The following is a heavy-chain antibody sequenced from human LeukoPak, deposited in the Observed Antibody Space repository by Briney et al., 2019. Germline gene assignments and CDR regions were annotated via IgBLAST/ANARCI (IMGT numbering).Heavy chain of an antibody. D-gene: IGHD2-2*02. CDR2: IIPIFGTA. Sequence: GSSVKVSCKASGGTFSSYAISWVRQAPGQGLEWMGGIIPIFGTANYAQKFQGRVTITADESTSTADMELSSLRSEATAVYYCARGRCSTSCHKDYYYMDVWGKGTTVTVSS. CDR3: ARGRCSTSCHKDYYYMDV. CDR1: GGTFSSYA. V-gene: IGHV1-69*01. J-gene: IGHJ6*03.